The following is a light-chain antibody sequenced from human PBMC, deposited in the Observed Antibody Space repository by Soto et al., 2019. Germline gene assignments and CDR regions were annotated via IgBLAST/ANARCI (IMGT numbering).Light chain of an antibody. V-gene: IGKV3-20*01. CDR1: QSVSRNY. Sequence: EIVLTQSPGTLSLSPGERATLSCRASQSVSRNYLAWYQQKPGQPPRLLIYDASTRATGIPDRFSGSGSGADFTLTINRLEPEDFAVYFCQQYGRTPLTFGGGTKVEIK. CDR3: QQYGRTPLT. J-gene: IGKJ4*01. CDR2: DAS.